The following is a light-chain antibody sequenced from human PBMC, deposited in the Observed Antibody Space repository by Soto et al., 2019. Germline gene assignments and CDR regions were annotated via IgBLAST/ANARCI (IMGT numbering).Light chain of an antibody. CDR1: QSVSSSD. V-gene: IGKV3-20*01. Sequence: EIVLTQSPGTLSLSPGERATLSCRASQSVSSSDLAWYQQKPGQAPRLLIYGASKRATGIPDRVSDSGSGTDFTLTISRLEPEDFAVYYCQQCGSSPWTFGKGTKVEIK. CDR2: GAS. CDR3: QQCGSSPWT. J-gene: IGKJ1*01.